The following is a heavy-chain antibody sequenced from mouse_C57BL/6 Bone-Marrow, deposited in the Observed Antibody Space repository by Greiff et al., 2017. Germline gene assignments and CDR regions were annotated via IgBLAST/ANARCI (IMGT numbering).Heavy chain of an antibody. CDR3: ARAYYSNPFAY. J-gene: IGHJ3*01. D-gene: IGHD2-5*01. CDR2: IDPSDSYT. Sequence: QVQLQQPGAELVMPGASVKLSCKASGYTFTSYWMHWVKQRPGQGLEWIGQIDPSDSYTNYNQKFKGKSTLTVDKSSSTAYMQLSRLTSEDSAVYYGARAYYSNPFAYWGQGTLVTVSA. CDR1: GYTFTSYW. V-gene: IGHV1-69*01.